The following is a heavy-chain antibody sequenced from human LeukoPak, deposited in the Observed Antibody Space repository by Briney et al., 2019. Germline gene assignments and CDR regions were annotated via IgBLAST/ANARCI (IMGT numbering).Heavy chain of an antibody. Sequence: PSQTLSLTCTVSGGSISSGSYYWSWIRQPAGKGLEWIGRIYTSGSTNYNPSLKSRVTISVDTSKNQFSLKLSSATAADTAVYYCARASGIAARSGPYYYYYMDVWGKGTTVTVSS. D-gene: IGHD6-6*01. J-gene: IGHJ6*03. CDR3: ARASGIAARSGPYYYYYMDV. V-gene: IGHV4-61*02. CDR2: IYTSGST. CDR1: GGSISSGSYY.